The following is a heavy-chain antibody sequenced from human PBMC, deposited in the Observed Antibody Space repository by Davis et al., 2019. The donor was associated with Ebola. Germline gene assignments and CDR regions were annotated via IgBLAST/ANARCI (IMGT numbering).Heavy chain of an antibody. J-gene: IGHJ4*02. Sequence: MPGGSLRLSCTVSGGSISSSSYYWGWIRQPPGKGLEWIGSIYYSGSTYYNPSLKSRVTISVDTSKNQFSLKLSSVTAADTAVYYCARTLTYYYGSGSYRTYRYFDYWGQGTLVTVSS. CDR2: IYYSGST. CDR1: GGSISSSSYY. CDR3: ARTLTYYYGSGSYRTYRYFDY. D-gene: IGHD3-10*01. V-gene: IGHV4-39*01.